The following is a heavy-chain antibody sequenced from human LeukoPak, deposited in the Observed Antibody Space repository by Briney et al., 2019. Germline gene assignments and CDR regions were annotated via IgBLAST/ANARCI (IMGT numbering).Heavy chain of an antibody. V-gene: IGHV3-74*01. CDR1: GFTFTSYW. CDR2: INSDGTIT. J-gene: IGHJ4*02. CDR3: ARPGVGFDY. Sequence: PWGSLRLSCATSGFTFTSYWMHWVRQAPGKGLVWLSRINSDGTITSYADSLEGRFTISRDNAKNTVYLQMNSLRAEDTAVYYCARPGVGFDYWGQGALVTVSS.